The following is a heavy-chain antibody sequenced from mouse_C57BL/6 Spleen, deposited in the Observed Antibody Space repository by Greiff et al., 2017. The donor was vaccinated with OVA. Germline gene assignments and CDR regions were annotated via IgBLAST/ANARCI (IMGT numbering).Heavy chain of an antibody. J-gene: IGHJ1*03. Sequence: VQLKESGGGLVKPGGSLKLSCAASGFTFSDYGMHWVRQAPEKGLEWVAYISSGSSTIYYADTVKGRFTISRDNAKNTLFLQMTSLRSEDTAVYYCARPYYGSSPWYFDVWGTGTTVTVSS. CDR3: ARPYYGSSPWYFDV. V-gene: IGHV5-17*01. D-gene: IGHD1-1*01. CDR1: GFTFSDYG. CDR2: ISSGSSTI.